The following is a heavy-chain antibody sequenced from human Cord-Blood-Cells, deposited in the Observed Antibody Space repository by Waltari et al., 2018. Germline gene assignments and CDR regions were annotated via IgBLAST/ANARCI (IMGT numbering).Heavy chain of an antibody. D-gene: IGHD1-26*01. CDR3: AREALGYFDY. Sequence: QVQLQESGPGLVKPSETLSLTCTVSGGSIRSYSWSWIRQPPGKGLEWIGYIYYSGSTNYNPSLKSRVTISVDTSKNQFSLKLSSVTAADTAVYYCAREALGYFDYWGQGTLVTVSS. CDR1: GGSIRSYS. J-gene: IGHJ4*02. CDR2: IYYSGST. V-gene: IGHV4-59*01.